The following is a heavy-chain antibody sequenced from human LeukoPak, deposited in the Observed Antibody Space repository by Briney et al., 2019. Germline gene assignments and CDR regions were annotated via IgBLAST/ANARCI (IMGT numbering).Heavy chain of an antibody. V-gene: IGHV3-53*04. CDR1: GFTVSSNY. J-gene: IGHJ4*02. CDR2: MYSGGST. CDR3: ARGGGDYNPFDY. D-gene: IGHD4-17*01. Sequence: PGGSLRLSCAVSGFTVSSNYISWVRQAPGKGLEWVSVMYSGGSTYYVDSVKGRFTISRHNSKNTLYLEINSLRPDDTAVYYCARGGGDYNPFDYWGQGTLVTASS.